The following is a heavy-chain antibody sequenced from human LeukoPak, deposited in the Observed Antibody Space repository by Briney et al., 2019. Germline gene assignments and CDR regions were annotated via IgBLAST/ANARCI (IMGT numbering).Heavy chain of an antibody. Sequence: PGGSLRLSCAASRFTFSTYWMHWVRQAPGKGLVWVSRINTDGSSTNYADSVKGRFTVSRDNAKNTLYLQMNSLRAEDTAVYYCARVIGWDEPFDIWGQGTMVTVSS. CDR3: ARVIGWDEPFDI. D-gene: IGHD1-26*01. CDR1: RFTFSTYW. J-gene: IGHJ3*02. CDR2: INTDGSST. V-gene: IGHV3-74*01.